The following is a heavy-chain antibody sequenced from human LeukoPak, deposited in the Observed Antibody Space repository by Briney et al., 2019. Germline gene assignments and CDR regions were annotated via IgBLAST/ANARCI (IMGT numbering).Heavy chain of an antibody. Sequence: GESLKISCKGSGYSFTSYWIGWVRQMPGKGLEWMGIIYPGDSDTRYSPSFQGQVAISADKSISTAYLQWSGLKASDTAMYYCARQGGTIFGVVDYYYYYMDVWGKGTTVTVSS. CDR1: GYSFTSYW. CDR3: ARQGGTIFGVVDYYYYYMDV. J-gene: IGHJ6*03. D-gene: IGHD3-3*01. V-gene: IGHV5-51*01. CDR2: IYPGDSDT.